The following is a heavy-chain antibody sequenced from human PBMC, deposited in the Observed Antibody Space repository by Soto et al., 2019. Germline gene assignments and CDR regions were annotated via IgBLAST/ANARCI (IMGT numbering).Heavy chain of an antibody. V-gene: IGHV1-69*02. CDR3: ARGAVAGIFDY. CDR2: IIPILGIA. J-gene: IGHJ4*02. D-gene: IGHD6-19*01. Sequence: QVQLVQSGAEVKKPGSSVKVSCKASGGTFSSYTISWVRHAPGQGLEWMGRIIPILGIANYAQKFQGRVTITADKSTSTAYMELSSLRSEDTAVYYCARGAVAGIFDYWGQGTLVTFSS. CDR1: GGTFSSYT.